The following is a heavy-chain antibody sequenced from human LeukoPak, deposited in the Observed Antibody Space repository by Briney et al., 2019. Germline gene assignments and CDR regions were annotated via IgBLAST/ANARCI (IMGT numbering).Heavy chain of an antibody. V-gene: IGHV3-23*01. Sequence: GGSLRLSCAASGFTFSSYAMSWVRQAPGKGLEWVSAISGSGGSTYYADSVKGRFTISRDNSKNTLYLQMNSLRAEDTAVYYCAKGVDDFWSGYPIPSSDAFDIWGQGTMDAVSS. CDR1: GFTFSSYA. D-gene: IGHD3-3*01. CDR2: ISGSGGST. CDR3: AKGVDDFWSGYPIPSSDAFDI. J-gene: IGHJ3*02.